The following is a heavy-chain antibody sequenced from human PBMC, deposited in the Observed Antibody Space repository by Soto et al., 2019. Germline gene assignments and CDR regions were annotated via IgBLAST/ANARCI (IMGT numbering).Heavy chain of an antibody. CDR2: ISGSGGGT. D-gene: IGHD3-22*01. Sequence: GGSLRLSCAASGFTFSSYAMSWVRQAPGKGLEWVSAISGSGGGTYYADSVKGRFTISRDNSKNTLYLQMNSLRAEDTAVYYCAKSLFYDSSGYLDYWGQGTLVTVPQ. CDR3: AKSLFYDSSGYLDY. V-gene: IGHV3-23*01. J-gene: IGHJ4*02. CDR1: GFTFSSYA.